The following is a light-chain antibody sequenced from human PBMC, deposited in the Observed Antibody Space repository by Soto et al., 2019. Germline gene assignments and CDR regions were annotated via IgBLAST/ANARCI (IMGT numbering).Light chain of an antibody. CDR2: GAS. J-gene: IGKJ2*01. V-gene: IGKV1-9*01. CDR3: QQLNIYPHT. Sequence: IPLTQSPSSLSASVGDRVNITCRASQGINNFLAWYQQKPGTAPKVLIYGASTLQTGVPSRFSGSGSGTDFTLTISSLQPEDFATYYCQQLNIYPHTFGQGTELQI. CDR1: QGINNF.